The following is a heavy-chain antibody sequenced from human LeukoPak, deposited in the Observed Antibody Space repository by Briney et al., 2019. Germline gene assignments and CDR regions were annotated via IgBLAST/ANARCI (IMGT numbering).Heavy chain of an antibody. CDR2: IIPGGGTT. J-gene: IGHJ3*02. D-gene: IGHD4-17*01. CDR3: AESDYYGDYLIGAFDI. CDR1: GYTFTNYF. Sequence: ASVQVSCKASGYTFTNYFIHWVRQAPGQGLEWMGIIIPGGGTTRYAQKFQERVTITRDMSTSTAYMELSSLRSEDTAVYYCAESDYYGDYLIGAFDIWGQGTMVTVSS. V-gene: IGHV1-46*01.